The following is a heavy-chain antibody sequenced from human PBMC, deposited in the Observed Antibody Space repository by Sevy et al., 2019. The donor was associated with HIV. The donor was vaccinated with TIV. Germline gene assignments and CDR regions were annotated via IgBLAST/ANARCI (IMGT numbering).Heavy chain of an antibody. J-gene: IGHJ4*02. D-gene: IGHD6-13*01. CDR3: ARTREYSSSSGVLNY. V-gene: IGHV1-2*02. CDR1: GYTFTGYY. CDR2: INPNSGGT. Sequence: ASVNVSCKASGYTFTGYYMHWVRQAPGQGLEWMGWINPNSGGTNYAQKFRGRVTMTRDTSISTAYMELSRLRSDDTAVYYCARTREYSSSSGVLNYWGQGTLVTVSS.